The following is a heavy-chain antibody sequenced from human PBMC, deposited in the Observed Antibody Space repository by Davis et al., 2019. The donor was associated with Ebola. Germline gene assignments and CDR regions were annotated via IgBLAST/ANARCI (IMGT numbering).Heavy chain of an antibody. Sequence: ASVKVSCKASGDTVPGYYIHWVRLAPGQGLEWMGWINPKTGGANYAPKFQGRATMTTDTSSSTVYVEVNRLRSDDTAVYYCAIIPTGVSGLDDYWAQGTLVTVSS. CDR2: INPKTGGA. D-gene: IGHD3-22*01. CDR3: AIIPTGVSGLDDY. J-gene: IGHJ4*02. CDR1: GDTVPGYY. V-gene: IGHV1-2*02.